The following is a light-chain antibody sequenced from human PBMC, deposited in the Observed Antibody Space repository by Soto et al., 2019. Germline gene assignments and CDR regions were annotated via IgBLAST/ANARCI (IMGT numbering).Light chain of an antibody. CDR2: TNN. J-gene: IGLJ1*01. CDR1: SSNIGLNT. V-gene: IGLV1-44*01. CDR3: AAWDDSLNGSV. Sequence: QSVLTQPPSASGTPGQTVTISCSGSSSNIGLNTVNWYQQLPGTAPKLLIYTNNQRPVGVPDRFSGSKSGTSASLAISGLQSEDEADYYCAAWDDSLNGSVFGTGTKVTVL.